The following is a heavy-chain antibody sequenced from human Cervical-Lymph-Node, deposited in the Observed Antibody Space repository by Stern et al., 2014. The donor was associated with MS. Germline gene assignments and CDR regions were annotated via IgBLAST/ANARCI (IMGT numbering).Heavy chain of an antibody. CDR3: VRATVSGYFDY. D-gene: IGHD4-17*01. J-gene: IGHJ4*02. CDR2: ISSGSGTI. V-gene: IGHV3-48*02. CDR1: GFTFANYY. Sequence: EVQLVESGGGMVQPGGSLRLYCRGSGFTFANYYMNWVRQAPGTGLEWVSYISSGSGTIYYADSVKGRFTISRDNAESSVYLQMNSLRDGDTAVYYCVRATVSGYFDYWGQGTLVTVSS.